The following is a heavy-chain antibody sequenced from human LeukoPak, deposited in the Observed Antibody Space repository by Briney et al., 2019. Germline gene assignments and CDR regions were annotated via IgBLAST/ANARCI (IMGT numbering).Heavy chain of an antibody. V-gene: IGHV3-30*04. CDR3: AREMATIPPKSRNDAFDI. CDR2: ISYEGSNK. CDR1: GFTFSSYA. D-gene: IGHD5-24*01. J-gene: IGHJ3*02. Sequence: GGSLRLSCAASGFTFSSYAMHWVRQAPGKGLEWVAVISYEGSNKYYADSVKGRFTISRDNSKNTLYLQMNSLRAEDTAVYYCAREMATIPPKSRNDAFDIWGQGTMVTVSS.